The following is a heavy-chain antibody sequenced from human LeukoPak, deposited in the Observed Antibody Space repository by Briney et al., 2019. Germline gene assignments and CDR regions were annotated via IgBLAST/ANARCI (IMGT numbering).Heavy chain of an antibody. D-gene: IGHD6-13*01. J-gene: IGHJ4*02. Sequence: PSETLSLTCAVYGGSFSGYYWSWIRRPPGKGLEWIGEINHSGSTNYNPSLKSRVTISVDTSKNQFSLKLSSVTAADTAVYYCARGKQQLATALDYWGQGTLVTVSS. CDR3: ARGKQQLATALDY. CDR2: INHSGST. V-gene: IGHV4-34*01. CDR1: GGSFSGYY.